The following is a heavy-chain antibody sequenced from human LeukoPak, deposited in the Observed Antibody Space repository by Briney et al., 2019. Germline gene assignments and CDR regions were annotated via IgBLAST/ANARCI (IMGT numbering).Heavy chain of an antibody. V-gene: IGHV3-23*01. CDR2: ISGSGGST. D-gene: IGHD5-18*01. Sequence: GGFLRLSCAASGFTFSSYAMSWVRQAPGKGLEWVSAISGSGGSTYYADSVKGRFTISRDNSKNTLYLQMNSLRAEDTAVYYCAKDPGYSYGYLFDPWGQGTLVTVSS. J-gene: IGHJ5*02. CDR3: AKDPGYSYGYLFDP. CDR1: GFTFSSYA.